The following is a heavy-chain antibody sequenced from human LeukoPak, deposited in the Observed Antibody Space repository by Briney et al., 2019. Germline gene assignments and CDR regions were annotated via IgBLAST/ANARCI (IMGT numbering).Heavy chain of an antibody. CDR1: GGSISSYY. CDR2: IYYSGST. Sequence: PSETLSLTCTVSGGSISSYYWSWIRQPPGKGLEWIGYIYYSGSTNYNPSPKSRVTISVDTSNNQFSLKLSSVTAADTAVYYCASTYNSSPSFDYWGQGTLVTVSS. V-gene: IGHV4-59*08. J-gene: IGHJ4*02. D-gene: IGHD6-19*01. CDR3: ASTYNSSPSFDY.